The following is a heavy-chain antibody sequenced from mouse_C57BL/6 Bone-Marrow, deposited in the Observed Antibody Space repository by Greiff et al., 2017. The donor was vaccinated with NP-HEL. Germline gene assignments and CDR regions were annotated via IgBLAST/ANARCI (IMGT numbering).Heavy chain of an antibody. Sequence: EVQLQQSGAELVRPGASVKLSCTASGFNIKDDYMHWVKQRPEQGLEWIGWIEPENGDTEYASKFQGKATITADTSSNTAYLQLSSLTSEDTAVYYCTTHATMAFFDYWGQGTTLTVSS. D-gene: IGHD2-1*01. CDR1: GFNIKDDY. J-gene: IGHJ2*01. CDR2: IEPENGDT. CDR3: TTHATMAFFDY. V-gene: IGHV14-4*01.